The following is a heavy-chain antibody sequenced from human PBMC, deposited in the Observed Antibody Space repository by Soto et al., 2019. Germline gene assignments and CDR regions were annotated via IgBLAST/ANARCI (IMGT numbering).Heavy chain of an antibody. CDR2: IIPISGTT. V-gene: IGHV1-69*06. D-gene: IGHD2-8*02. Sequence: SVKVSCKPSGGTFNNYAINWVRQAPGQGLEWMGAIIPISGTTKYAQKFQGRVTITADKSTSTVYMDLSSLRSEDTAVYYCARWGGIYCSGAVCFKKPFDYWGQGTLVTVSS. J-gene: IGHJ4*02. CDR1: GGTFNNYA. CDR3: ARWGGIYCSGAVCFKKPFDY.